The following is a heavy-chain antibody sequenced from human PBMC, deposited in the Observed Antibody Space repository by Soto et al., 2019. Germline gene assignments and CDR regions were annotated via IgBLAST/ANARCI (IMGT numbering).Heavy chain of an antibody. CDR3: ATGGGDDYWAGLDP. CDR1: GFTFSGSW. J-gene: IGHJ5*02. Sequence: EMQLVESGGGLVRPGGSLRLSCAASGFTFSGSWMAWGRHAPGKGLEWVANIKQDEGEKYYADSVKCRFTISRDNAKNSLYLQMLGLIDEDTATYYCATGGGDDYWAGLDPWGQGTLVTVSS. D-gene: IGHD3-3*01. CDR2: IKQDEGEK. V-gene: IGHV3-7*01.